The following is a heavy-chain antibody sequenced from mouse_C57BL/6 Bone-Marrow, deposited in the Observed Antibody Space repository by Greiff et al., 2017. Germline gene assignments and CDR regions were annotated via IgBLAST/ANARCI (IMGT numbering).Heavy chain of an antibody. V-gene: IGHV1-9*01. Sequence: QVQLQQSGAELMKPGASVKLSCKATGYTFTGYWIEWVKQRPGHGLEWIGEILPGSGSTNYNEKFKGKATFTADTYSNTAYMQLSSLTTDDSAIYYCARYLIYYYGGSYGYYAMDYWGQGTSVTVSS. CDR3: ARYLIYYYGGSYGYYAMDY. CDR2: ILPGSGST. J-gene: IGHJ4*01. CDR1: GYTFTGYW. D-gene: IGHD1-1*01.